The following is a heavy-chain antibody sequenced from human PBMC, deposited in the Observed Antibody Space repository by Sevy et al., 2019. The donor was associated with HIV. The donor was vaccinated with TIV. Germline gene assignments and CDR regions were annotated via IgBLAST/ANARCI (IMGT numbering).Heavy chain of an antibody. CDR2: IYTSGST. D-gene: IGHD3-10*01. CDR1: GGSISSGSYY. Sequence: SETLSLTCTVSGGSISSGSYYWSWIRQPAGKGLEWIGRIYTSGSTNYNPSLKSRVTMSVDTSKNQFSLKLSSVTAAETAVYYCAGSRDQRGGGAFDIWGQGTMVTVSS. CDR3: AGSRDQRGGGAFDI. J-gene: IGHJ3*02. V-gene: IGHV4-61*02.